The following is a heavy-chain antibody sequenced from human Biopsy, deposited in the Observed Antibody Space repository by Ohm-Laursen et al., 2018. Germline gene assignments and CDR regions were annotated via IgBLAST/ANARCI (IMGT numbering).Heavy chain of an antibody. V-gene: IGHV3-48*04. CDR3: ARSPGRDRMDF. Sequence: SLRLSCAASEFTLRGYSMNWVRQAPGRGLEWVSYINVYSNKKYYADSVKRRFIVSRDNDKNSLYLQMNSLRAEDTAVYHCARSPGRDRMDFWGQGTTVIVSS. D-gene: IGHD1-14*01. J-gene: IGHJ6*02. CDR2: INVYSNKK. CDR1: EFTLRGYS.